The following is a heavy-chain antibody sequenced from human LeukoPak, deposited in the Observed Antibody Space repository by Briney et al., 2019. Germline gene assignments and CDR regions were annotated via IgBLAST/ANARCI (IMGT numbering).Heavy chain of an antibody. CDR2: ISSSSSYI. V-gene: IGHV3-21*01. J-gene: IGHJ6*03. CDR3: ARANDNYYYYYMDV. CDR1: GFTFSNYA. D-gene: IGHD3-9*01. Sequence: GGSLRLSCEASGFTFSNYAMSWVRQAPGKGLEWVSSISSSSSYIYYADSVKGRFTISRDNAKNSLYLQMNSLRAEDTAVYYCARANDNYYYYYMDVWGKGTTVTISS.